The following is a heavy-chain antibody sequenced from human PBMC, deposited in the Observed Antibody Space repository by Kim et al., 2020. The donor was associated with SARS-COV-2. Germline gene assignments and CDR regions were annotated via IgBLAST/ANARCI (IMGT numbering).Heavy chain of an antibody. D-gene: IGHD2-2*02. CDR3: ARDWGDYTGNRYYSYGLDV. Sequence: SETLSLTCSVSGGSISTYYWSWIRQPPGKGLEWIGNIYYTGSSNYNPSLKGRVTISVDTSKNQFSLKLNSVTAADTAVYFCARDWGDYTGNRYYSYGLDV. J-gene: IGHJ6*01. V-gene: IGHV4-59*13. CDR2: IYYTGSS. CDR1: GGSISTYY.